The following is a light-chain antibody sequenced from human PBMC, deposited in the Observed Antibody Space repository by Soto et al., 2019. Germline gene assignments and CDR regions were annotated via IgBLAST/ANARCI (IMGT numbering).Light chain of an antibody. V-gene: IGKV3-20*01. CDR2: GAS. J-gene: IGKJ3*01. CDR3: QHYDNTPPSVT. Sequence: EIVLTQSPDPLSLSPGERATLSCRASQSVSSDYLVWYQQKPGLPPRLLIYGASRRATGLPDRFSGSGSGTDFILTISRLEPEDFAVYYCQHYDNTPPSVTFGPGTKVDIK. CDR1: QSVSSDY.